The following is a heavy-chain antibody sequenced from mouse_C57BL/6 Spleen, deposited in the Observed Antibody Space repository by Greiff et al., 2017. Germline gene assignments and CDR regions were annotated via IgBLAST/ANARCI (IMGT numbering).Heavy chain of an antibody. J-gene: IGHJ3*01. V-gene: IGHV1-15*01. Sequence: VKLMESGAELVRPGASVTLSCKASGYTFTDYEMHWVKQTPVHGLEWIGAIDPETGGTAYNQKFKGKAILTADKSSSTAYMELRSLTSEDSAVYYCTRGDYGSAWFAYWGQGTLVTVSA. CDR1: GYTFTDYE. D-gene: IGHD1-1*01. CDR3: TRGDYGSAWFAY. CDR2: IDPETGGT.